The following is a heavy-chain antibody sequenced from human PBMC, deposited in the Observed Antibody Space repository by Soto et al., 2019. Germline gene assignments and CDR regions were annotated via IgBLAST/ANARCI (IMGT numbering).Heavy chain of an antibody. V-gene: IGHV1-18*01. J-gene: IGHJ3*01. D-gene: IGHD3-3*02. CDR3: ARDIFGHVDAFDL. CDR1: GYIFSSFY. CDR2: TSGYSGNS. Sequence: GASGKVSCKASGYIFSSFYINWVRQAPGQGLEWMGWTSGYSGNSKYAQEFQGRVTMTTDTSTNTGYMEMRSLTSDDTAVYYCARDIFGHVDAFDLWGQGTMVTVSS.